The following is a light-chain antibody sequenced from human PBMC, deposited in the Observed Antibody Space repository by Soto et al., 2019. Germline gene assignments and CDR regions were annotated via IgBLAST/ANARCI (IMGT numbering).Light chain of an antibody. V-gene: IGKV2-30*01. CDR2: KVS. CDR1: RSLIYTDGNTY. J-gene: IGKJ2*01. Sequence: DVVMTQSPLSLPVTPGQPASISCRASRSLIYTDGNTYLNWFHQRPGQSPRRLFAKVSNRDSGVPDRFSGSGSGTDFTLKISRVEAEDVGLYYCMQGTHWPYTFGQGTKLEIK. CDR3: MQGTHWPYT.